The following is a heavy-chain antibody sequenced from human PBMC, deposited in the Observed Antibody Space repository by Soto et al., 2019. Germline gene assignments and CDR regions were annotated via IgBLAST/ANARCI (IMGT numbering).Heavy chain of an antibody. CDR1: GFSFISYS. D-gene: IGHD1-26*01. CDR3: VKVRGIVGSAFDF. V-gene: IGHV3-30*04. Sequence: PGGSLRRSCEASGFSFISYSIHWVRQAPGKGLEWVAVISYDGSNKEYAESVSGRFTISRDNSKNTLYLEMNDLRVEDTAVYYCVKVRGIVGSAFDFWGQGTLVTVSS. J-gene: IGHJ4*02. CDR2: ISYDGSNK.